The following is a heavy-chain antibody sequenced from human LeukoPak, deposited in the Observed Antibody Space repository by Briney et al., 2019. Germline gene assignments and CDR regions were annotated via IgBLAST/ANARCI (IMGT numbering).Heavy chain of an antibody. CDR2: INPSGGST. Sequence: ASVKVSCKASGYTFTGYYMHWVRQAPGQGLEWMGIINPSGGSTHFAQKFQGRVTMTRDMSTSTVYMELSSLKSEDTAVYYCARDLVGSGSYYPPRGDDFDIWGQGTMVTVSS. CDR1: GYTFTGYY. J-gene: IGHJ3*02. D-gene: IGHD1-26*01. CDR3: ARDLVGSGSYYPPRGDDFDI. V-gene: IGHV1-46*01.